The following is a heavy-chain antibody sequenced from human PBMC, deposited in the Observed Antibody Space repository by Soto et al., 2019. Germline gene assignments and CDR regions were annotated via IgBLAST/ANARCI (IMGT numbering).Heavy chain of an antibody. V-gene: IGHV1-3*01. CDR1: GYTFTSYA. D-gene: IGHD3-22*01. Sequence: GASVKVSCKASGYTFTSYAMHWVRQAPGQRLEWMGWINAGNGNTKYSQKFQGRVTITRDTSASTAYMELSSLRSEDTAVYYCARDGDYYDSSGYPENAEYFQHWGQGTLVTVSS. J-gene: IGHJ1*01. CDR3: ARDGDYYDSSGYPENAEYFQH. CDR2: INAGNGNT.